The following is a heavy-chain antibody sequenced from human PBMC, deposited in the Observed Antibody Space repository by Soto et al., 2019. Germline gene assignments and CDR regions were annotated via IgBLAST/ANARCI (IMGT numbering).Heavy chain of an antibody. D-gene: IGHD5-18*01. CDR2: TTQDGSGR. J-gene: IGHJ4*02. CDR3: ASLDTAVIKTGGY. V-gene: IGHV3-7*03. CDR1: GLKVSSW. Sequence: EVQLVESGGGLVQPGGSLILSCAASGLKVSSWMSWVRQAPGKGLEWVAMTTQDGSGRHYLDSLKGRFTISRDSAKNSMYLQMNSLTAEDTAMYHCASLDTAVIKTGGYWGQGTQATVSS.